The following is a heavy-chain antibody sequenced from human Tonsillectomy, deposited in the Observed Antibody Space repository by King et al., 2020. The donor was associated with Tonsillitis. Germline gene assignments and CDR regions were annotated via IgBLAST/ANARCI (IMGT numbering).Heavy chain of an antibody. J-gene: IGHJ4*02. CDR3: ASGNDYDILTGRTYFDY. CDR1: GGSISSSNW. Sequence: VQLQESGPGLVKPSGTLSLTCAVSGGSISSSNWWSWVRQPPGKGLEWIGEIYHSGSTNYNPSLKSRVTISVDKSTNQFSLKLSSVTAADTAVYYCASGNDYDILTGRTYFDYWGQGTLVTVSS. CDR2: IYHSGST. D-gene: IGHD3-9*01. V-gene: IGHV4-4*02.